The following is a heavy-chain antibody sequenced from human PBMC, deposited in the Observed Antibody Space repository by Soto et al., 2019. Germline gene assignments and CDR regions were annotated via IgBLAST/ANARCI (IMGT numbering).Heavy chain of an antibody. CDR2: ISAYNGNT. D-gene: IGHD2-2*02. Sequence: ASVKVSCKASGYTLTSYGISWVRQAPGQGLEWMGWISAYNGNTNYAQKLQGRVTMTTDTSTSTAYMELRSLRSDDTAVYYCARVRVECSSTSCYTGYYYYGMDVWGQGTTVTVSS. V-gene: IGHV1-18*01. J-gene: IGHJ6*02. CDR1: GYTLTSYG. CDR3: ARVRVECSSTSCYTGYYYYGMDV.